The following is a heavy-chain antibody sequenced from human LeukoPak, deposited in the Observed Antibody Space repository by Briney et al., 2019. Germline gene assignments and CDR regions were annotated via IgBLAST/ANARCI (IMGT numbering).Heavy chain of an antibody. Sequence: SVKVSCKGSGGTFISYGISWVRQGPGQGLGWMGRMIPIRGIGNYAQKFQRRVTITAHKSTSTASMELSSLRSEHTAVYYCARTDIVVVPAAMGIHYYYYYGMDVWGQGTTVTVSS. CDR2: MIPIRGIG. CDR1: GGTFISYG. CDR3: ARTDIVVVPAAMGIHYYYYYGMDV. V-gene: IGHV1-69*04. D-gene: IGHD2-2*01. J-gene: IGHJ6*02.